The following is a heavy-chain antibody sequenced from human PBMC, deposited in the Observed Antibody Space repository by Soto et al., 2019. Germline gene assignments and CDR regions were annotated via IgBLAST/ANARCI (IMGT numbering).Heavy chain of an antibody. Sequence: ASLKVSYKTSGGTFRSYAISWVRQAPGQGLEWMGGIIPIFGTANYAQKFQGRVTITADESTSTAYMELSSLRSEDTAVYYCARDYGYFDYWGQGTLVTVSS. CDR2: IIPIFGTA. CDR3: ARDYGYFDY. V-gene: IGHV1-69*13. D-gene: IGHD4-17*01. CDR1: GGTFRSYA. J-gene: IGHJ4*02.